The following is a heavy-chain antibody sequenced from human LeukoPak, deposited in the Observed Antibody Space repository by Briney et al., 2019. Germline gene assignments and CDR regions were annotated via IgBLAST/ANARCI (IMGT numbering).Heavy chain of an antibody. D-gene: IGHD3-9*01. J-gene: IGHJ3*02. CDR1: GFTVSSNE. V-gene: IGHV3-23*01. Sequence: GGSLRLSCAASGFTVSSNEMSWVRQAPGKGLEWVSAISGSGGSTYYADSVKGRFTISRDNSENTLYLQVNSLRAEDTAVYYCAKYFAGSGYAFDIWGQGTMVTVSS. CDR3: AKYFAGSGYAFDI. CDR2: ISGSGGST.